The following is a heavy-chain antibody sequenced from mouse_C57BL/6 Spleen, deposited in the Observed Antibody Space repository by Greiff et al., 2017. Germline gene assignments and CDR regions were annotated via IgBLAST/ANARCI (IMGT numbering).Heavy chain of an antibody. CDR3: AREGGYGSSYGFAY. J-gene: IGHJ3*01. CDR1: GFTFSDYY. V-gene: IGHV5-16*01. CDR2: INYDGSST. D-gene: IGHD1-1*01. Sequence: EVQVVESEGGLVQPGSSMKLSCTASGFTFSDYYMAWVRQVPEKGLEWVANINYDGSSTYYLDSLKSRFIITRDNAKNILYLQMSSLTSEDTATYYCAREGGYGSSYGFAYWGQGTLVTVSA.